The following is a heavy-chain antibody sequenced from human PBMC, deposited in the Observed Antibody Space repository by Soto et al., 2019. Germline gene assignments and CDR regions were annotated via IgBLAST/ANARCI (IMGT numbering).Heavy chain of an antibody. CDR1: GFTVSSNY. J-gene: IGHJ4*02. CDR2: IYSGGST. D-gene: IGHD6-13*01. V-gene: IGHV3-53*01. Sequence: GGSLRLSCAASGFTVSSNYMSWVRQAPGKGLEWVSVIYSGGSTYYADSVKGRFTISRDNSKNTLYLQMNSLRAEDTAVYYCARVHSSSWSYYFDYWGQGTLVTVS. CDR3: ARVHSSSWSYYFDY.